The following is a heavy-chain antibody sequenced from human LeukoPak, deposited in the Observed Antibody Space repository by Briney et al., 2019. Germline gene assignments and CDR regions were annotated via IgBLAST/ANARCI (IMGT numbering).Heavy chain of an antibody. CDR1: GFTFSSYS. CDR3: ARDGAVVRGLPRRARTFYGMDV. V-gene: IGHV3-48*01. D-gene: IGHD3-10*01. Sequence: GGSLRLSCVASGFTFSSYSMNWVRQAPGKGLEWVSYISSSSSTIYYADSVEGRFTISRDNVKNSVYLQMNSLRAEDTAVYYCARDGAVVRGLPRRARTFYGMDVWGQGTTVTVSS. J-gene: IGHJ6*02. CDR2: ISSSSSTI.